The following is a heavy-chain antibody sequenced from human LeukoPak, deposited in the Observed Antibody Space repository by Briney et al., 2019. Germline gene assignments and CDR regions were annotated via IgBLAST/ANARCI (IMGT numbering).Heavy chain of an antibody. CDR1: GFTFSSYA. V-gene: IGHV3-30*02. CDR2: IRYDGLDK. Sequence: GGSLRLSCAASGFTFSSYAMSWVRQAPGKGLEWLSFIRYDGLDKYFADSVKGRFTISRDNSKNTQSLQMNSLRAEDTALYYCVKDQGGATQAFDIWGQGTMVTVSS. D-gene: IGHD1-26*01. CDR3: VKDQGGATQAFDI. J-gene: IGHJ3*02.